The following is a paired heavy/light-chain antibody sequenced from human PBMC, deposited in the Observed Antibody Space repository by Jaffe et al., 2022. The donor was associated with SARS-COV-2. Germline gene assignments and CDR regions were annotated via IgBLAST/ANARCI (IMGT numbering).Heavy chain of an antibody. CDR2: IRPIGTT. Sequence: QVQLVQSGAEVKEPGASVKLSCKTSGYTFANYYTHWVRQAPGQGLEWVGVIRPIGTTVYAQRFQGRVSVTRDTSTSTVYMELSSLSSEDTAVYYCTRSIVGRGDAFDHWGQGTRVTVSS. CDR3: TRSIVGRGDAFDH. CDR1: GYTFANYY. V-gene: IGHV1-46*01. J-gene: IGHJ4*02. D-gene: IGHD1-26*01.
Light chain of an antibody. CDR1: GNNVGKEG. CDR2: RNN. Sequence: QAGLTQPPSVSKGLRQTATLTCTGNGNNVGKEGAAWLQQHQGHPPKLLSDRNNSRPSGISERFSASRSGNTASLTITGLQPEDEADYYCSTWDSSISAWVFGGGTKVTVL. V-gene: IGLV10-54*04. CDR3: STWDSSISAWV. J-gene: IGLJ3*02.